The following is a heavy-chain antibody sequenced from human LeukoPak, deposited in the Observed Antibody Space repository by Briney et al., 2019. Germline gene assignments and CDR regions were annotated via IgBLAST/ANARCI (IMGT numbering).Heavy chain of an antibody. CDR1: GYSFTSYW. J-gene: IGHJ4*02. Sequence: GEPLRISCKGSGYSFTSYWISWVRKMPGKGLEWMGRIDPSDSYTNYSPSFQGHVTISADKSISTAYLQWSSLKASDTAMYYCARPSSGWYVLDYWGQGTLVTVSS. V-gene: IGHV5-10-1*01. D-gene: IGHD6-19*01. CDR2: IDPSDSYT. CDR3: ARPSSGWYVLDY.